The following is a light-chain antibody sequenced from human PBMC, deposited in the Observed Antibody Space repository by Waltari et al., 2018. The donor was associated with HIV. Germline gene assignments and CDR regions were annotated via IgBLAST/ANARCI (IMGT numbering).Light chain of an antibody. V-gene: IGLV2-14*01. Sequence: QSALTQPASVSGSPGQSTTISCTGTSSDVGGYNYVSWYHQHPGKAPKLMIYDVSNRPSGVSNRFSGSKSGNTASLTISGLRAEDEADYYCSSYTSSSTWVFGGGTKLTVL. CDR2: DVS. J-gene: IGLJ3*02. CDR3: SSYTSSSTWV. CDR1: SSDVGGYNY.